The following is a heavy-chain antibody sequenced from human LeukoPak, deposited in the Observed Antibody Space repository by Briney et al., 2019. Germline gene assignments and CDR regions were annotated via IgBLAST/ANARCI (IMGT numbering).Heavy chain of an antibody. J-gene: IGHJ4*02. D-gene: IGHD1-26*01. CDR1: GGSISRTNW. Sequence: PSGTLSLTCDVSGGSISRTNWWSWVRPSPGQGLEWIGEISLSGHTNYNPSLQSRVTMSLDESKNQVSLDLASVTDADTAVYYCSRESGAFSPFGYWGQGTLVTVHS. V-gene: IGHV4-4*02. CDR2: ISLSGHT. CDR3: SRESGAFSPFGY.